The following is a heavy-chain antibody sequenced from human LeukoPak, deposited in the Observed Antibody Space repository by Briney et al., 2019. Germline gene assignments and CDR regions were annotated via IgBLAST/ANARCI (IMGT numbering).Heavy chain of an antibody. CDR2: IYSGGNT. V-gene: IGHV3-53*01. CDR3: ARMSRDAFEI. D-gene: IGHD5/OR15-5a*01. Sequence: HPGGSLRLSCAASGFIVSGNYMSWVRQSPGKGLEWVSVIYSGGNTYYADSVKGRFTISRDNSKNTLYLQINGLRPEDTAAYYCARMSRDAFEIWGHGTMVTASS. CDR1: GFIVSGNY. J-gene: IGHJ3*02.